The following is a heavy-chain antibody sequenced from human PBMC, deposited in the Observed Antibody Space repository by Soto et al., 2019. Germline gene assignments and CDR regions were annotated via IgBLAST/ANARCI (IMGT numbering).Heavy chain of an antibody. CDR3: TTLPVGATPFDY. D-gene: IGHD1-26*01. V-gene: IGHV3-15*01. J-gene: IGHJ4*02. CDR2: IKSKTDGGTT. CDR1: GFTFSNAW. Sequence: EVQLVESGGGLVKPGGSLRLSCAASGFTFSNAWMSWVRQAPGKGLEWVGRIKSKTDGGTTDYAAPVKGRFTISRDDSKNTLYLQMNSLKTEDTAVYYCTTLPVGATPFDYWGQGTLVTVSS.